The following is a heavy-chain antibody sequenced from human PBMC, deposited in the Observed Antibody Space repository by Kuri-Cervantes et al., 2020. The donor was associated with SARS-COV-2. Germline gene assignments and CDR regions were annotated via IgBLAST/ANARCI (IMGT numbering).Heavy chain of an antibody. CDR2: ISAYSGNT. CDR1: GYTFTSYY. CDR3: ARLVVVTADLRLVDY. V-gene: IGHV1-18*04. J-gene: IGHJ4*02. Sequence: ASVKVSCKASGYTFTSYYMHWVRQAPGQGLEWMGWISAYSGNTNYAQKFQGRVTITADKSTSTAYMELSSLRSEDTAVYYCARLVVVTADLRLVDYWGQGTQVTVSS. D-gene: IGHD2-21*02.